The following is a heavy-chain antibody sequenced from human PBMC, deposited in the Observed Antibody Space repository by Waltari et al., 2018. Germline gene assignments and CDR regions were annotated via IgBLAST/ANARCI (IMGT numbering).Heavy chain of an antibody. D-gene: IGHD6-13*01. Sequence: EVQLVESGGGLVQPGGSLRLSCVASGFTFSDKYMDCVRQAPGKGLELVGRIKNKAYSYTTQDATSVKGRFTISRDDSKNSLYLQMNSLKTEDTAVYYCAKSGSSSWPNWLDPWGQGTLVTVSS. CDR1: GFTFSDKY. CDR3: AKSGSSSWPNWLDP. V-gene: IGHV3-72*01. CDR2: IKNKAYSYTT. J-gene: IGHJ5*02.